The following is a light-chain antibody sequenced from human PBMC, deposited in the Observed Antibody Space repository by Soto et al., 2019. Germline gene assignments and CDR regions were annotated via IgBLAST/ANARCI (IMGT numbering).Light chain of an antibody. CDR1: QSVLYSSNNKNY. CDR2: GTS. CDR3: QQFGNSPWT. J-gene: IGKJ1*01. V-gene: IGKV4-1*01. Sequence: DIVMTQSPDSLAVSLGERATINCKSSQSVLYSSNNKNYLAWYQQKSGQPPRLLISGTSNRATGIPDRFSGSGSGRDFTLTISRLEPEDFAVYFCQQFGNSPWTFGHRSKV.